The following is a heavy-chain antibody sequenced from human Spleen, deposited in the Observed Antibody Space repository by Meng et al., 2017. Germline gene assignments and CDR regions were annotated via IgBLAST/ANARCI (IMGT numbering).Heavy chain of an antibody. CDR2: IYHSGST. CDR1: GGSISSSNW. Sequence: VSLLETGAGLVQASGTLSLTCSVSGGSISSSNWWSWVRKPPGKWLEWIGEIYHSGSTNYNPSLKSRVTISVDKSKNQFSLKLSSVTAADTAVYYCARSTTAIDYWGQGTLVTVSS. J-gene: IGHJ4*02. D-gene: IGHD4-17*01. CDR3: ARSTTAIDY. V-gene: IGHV4-4*02.